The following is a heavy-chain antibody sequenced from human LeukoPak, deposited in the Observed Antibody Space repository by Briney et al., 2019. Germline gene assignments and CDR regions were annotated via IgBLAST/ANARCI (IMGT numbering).Heavy chain of an antibody. CDR2: INPNIGGT. V-gene: IGHV1-2*02. CDR3: ARGVNYDSSGSDAFDI. CDR1: GYTFTGHY. J-gene: IGHJ3*02. Sequence: ASVKVSCKASGYTFTGHYMHWVRQAPGQGLEWMGWINPNIGGTNYAQKFQGRVTMTRDTSISTVYMELSRLRSDDTAVYYCARGVNYDSSGSDAFDIWGQGTMVTVSS. D-gene: IGHD3-22*01.